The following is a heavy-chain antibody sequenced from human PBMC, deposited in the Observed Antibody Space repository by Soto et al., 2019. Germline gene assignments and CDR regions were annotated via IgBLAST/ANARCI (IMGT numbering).Heavy chain of an antibody. Sequence: EVQLVESGGGLVQPGGSLTLSCVASGSTFEDYAMHWVRQAPGKGLEWVAGIYWGSNRIDYADSVRGRFATSRDNAERSLYLQMNSWTGDDTAFYYCTKDVTAGGADVWGKGTMVTVSS. CDR1: GSTFEDYA. V-gene: IGHV3-9*01. CDR2: IYWGSNRI. D-gene: IGHD2-21*01. J-gene: IGHJ6*04. CDR3: TKDVTAGGADV.